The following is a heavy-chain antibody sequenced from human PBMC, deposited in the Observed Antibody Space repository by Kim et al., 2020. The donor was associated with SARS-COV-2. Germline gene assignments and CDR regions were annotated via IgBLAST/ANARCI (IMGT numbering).Heavy chain of an antibody. V-gene: IGHV3-23*01. Sequence: GGSLRLSCAASGFTFSSYAMSWVRQAPGKGLEWVSAISGSGGSTYYADSVKGRFTISRDNSKNTLYLQMNSLRAEDTAVYYCAKWTAGVWFGELLSGYYEGGFDYWGQGTLVTVSS. CDR2: ISGSGGST. D-gene: IGHD3-10*01. CDR3: AKWTAGVWFGELLSGYYEGGFDY. J-gene: IGHJ4*02. CDR1: GFTFSSYA.